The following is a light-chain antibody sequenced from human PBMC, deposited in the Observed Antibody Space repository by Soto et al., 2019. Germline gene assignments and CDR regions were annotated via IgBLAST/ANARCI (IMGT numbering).Light chain of an antibody. CDR1: SSDVGGYNY. CDR3: SSYTSISTLSYV. J-gene: IGLJ1*01. Sequence: QSALTQPASVSGSPGQSTTISCTGTSSDVGGYNYVSWYQQHPGKAPKLMIYDVSNRPSGVSSRFSGSKSGNTASLTISGLQPEDEADYYCSSYTSISTLSYVFGTGTKVTVL. CDR2: DVS. V-gene: IGLV2-14*01.